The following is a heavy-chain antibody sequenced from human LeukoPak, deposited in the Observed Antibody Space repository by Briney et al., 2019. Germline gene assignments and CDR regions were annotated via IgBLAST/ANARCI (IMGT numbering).Heavy chain of an antibody. V-gene: IGHV3-11*01. Sequence: GGSLRLSCAASGFIFSGYYMSWVRQAPGKGLEWVSYINSGDSIKYYADSVKGRFTISRDNAENSLYLQMNSLRAEDTAVYYCARNLGYYGSGSYPLDYWGQGTLVTVSS. D-gene: IGHD3-10*01. J-gene: IGHJ4*02. CDR1: GFIFSGYY. CDR3: ARNLGYYGSGSYPLDY. CDR2: INSGDSIK.